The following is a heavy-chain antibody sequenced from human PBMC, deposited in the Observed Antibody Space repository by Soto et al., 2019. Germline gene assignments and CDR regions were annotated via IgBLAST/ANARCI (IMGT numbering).Heavy chain of an antibody. J-gene: IGHJ5*02. CDR3: ASCGMSGYYKGCGWFDP. D-gene: IGHD3-3*01. CDR2: ISAYNGNT. CDR1: GYTFTSYG. Sequence: ASVKVSCKASGYTFTSYGISWVRQAPGQGLEWMGWISAYNGNTNYAQKLQGRVTMTTDTSTSTAYMELRSLRSDDTAVYYCASCGMSGYYKGCGWFDPWGQGTLVTVSS. V-gene: IGHV1-18*01.